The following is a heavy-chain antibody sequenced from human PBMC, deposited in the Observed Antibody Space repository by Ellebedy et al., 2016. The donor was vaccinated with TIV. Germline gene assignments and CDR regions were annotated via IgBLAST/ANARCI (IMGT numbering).Heavy chain of an antibody. CDR3: ARDREGAIDY. J-gene: IGHJ4*02. V-gene: IGHV3-53*01. Sequence: GESLKISXAASGFTVSSNYMSWVRQAPGKGLEWVSVIYSGGSTYYADSVKGRFTISRDNSKNTLYLQMNSLRAEDTAVYYCARDREGAIDYWGQGTLVTVSS. CDR2: IYSGGST. D-gene: IGHD1-26*01. CDR1: GFTVSSNY.